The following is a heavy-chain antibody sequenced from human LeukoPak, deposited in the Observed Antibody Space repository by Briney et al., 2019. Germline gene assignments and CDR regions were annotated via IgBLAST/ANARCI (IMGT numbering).Heavy chain of an antibody. D-gene: IGHD3-3*01. J-gene: IGHJ5*02. CDR3: ARGANYDFWSGYTTDGYNWFDP. CDR2: ISYDGSNK. CDR1: GFTFSTYT. V-gene: IGHV3-30-3*01. Sequence: GRSLRLSCAASGFTFSTYTMHWVRQAPGKGLEWVAVISYDGSNKYYADSVKGRFTISRDNSKNTLYLQMNSLRAEDTAVYYCARGANYDFWSGYTTDGYNWFDPWGQGTLVTASS.